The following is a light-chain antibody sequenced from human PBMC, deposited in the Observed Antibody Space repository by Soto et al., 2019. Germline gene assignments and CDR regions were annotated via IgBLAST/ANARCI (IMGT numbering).Light chain of an antibody. CDR2: TAS. CDR3: QQYYSPPPT. J-gene: IGKJ2*01. Sequence: DIQMTQSPSSLSASVGDRVTITCRASQNINNKLSWYQQKPEKAPKLLISTASSLQSWVPARFSGSASGKDFTLTISSLQPEDVAIYYCQQYYSPPPTFGQGTKLEIK. V-gene: IGKV1-39*01. CDR1: QNINNK.